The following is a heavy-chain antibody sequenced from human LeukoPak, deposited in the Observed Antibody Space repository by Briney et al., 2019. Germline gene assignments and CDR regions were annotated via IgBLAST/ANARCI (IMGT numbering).Heavy chain of an antibody. CDR1: GGSFSGYY. CDR2: INHSGST. V-gene: IGHV4-34*01. D-gene: IGHD3-3*01. J-gene: IGHJ4*01. CDR3: ASTGAHYDFWSGYYKTFDY. Sequence: PSETLSLTCAVYGGSFSGYYWSWIRQPPGKGLEWIGEINHSGSTNYNPSLKSRVTISVDTSRNQFSLKLSSVTAADTAVYYCASTGAHYDFWSGYYKTFDYWGHGTLVTVSS.